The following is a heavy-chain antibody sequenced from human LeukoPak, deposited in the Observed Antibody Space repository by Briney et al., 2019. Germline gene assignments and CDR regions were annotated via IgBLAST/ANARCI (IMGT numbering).Heavy chain of an antibody. Sequence: ASVKVSCKASGYTFTSYYMHWVRQAPGQGLEWMGIINPSGGSTSYAQKFQGRVTMTRDTSTRTVYMELSSLRSEDTAVYYCARDAPVVRGVIIAFDYWGQGTLVTVSS. V-gene: IGHV1-46*01. CDR3: ARDAPVVRGVIIAFDY. J-gene: IGHJ4*02. D-gene: IGHD3-10*01. CDR2: INPSGGST. CDR1: GYTFTSYY.